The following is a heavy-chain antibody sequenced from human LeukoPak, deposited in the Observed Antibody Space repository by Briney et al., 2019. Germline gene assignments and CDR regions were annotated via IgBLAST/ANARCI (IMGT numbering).Heavy chain of an antibody. CDR2: VSTSGSTI. Sequence: GGSLRLSCAASGFTFSTYEMNWVRQAPGRGLEWVSYVSTSGSTIFYADSVKGRFTISRDNAKNSLYLQMNSLRAEDTAVYYCVREMGARLFQYWGQGTLVTVSS. CDR3: VREMGARLFQY. D-gene: IGHD1-26*01. CDR1: GFTFSTYE. V-gene: IGHV3-48*03. J-gene: IGHJ1*01.